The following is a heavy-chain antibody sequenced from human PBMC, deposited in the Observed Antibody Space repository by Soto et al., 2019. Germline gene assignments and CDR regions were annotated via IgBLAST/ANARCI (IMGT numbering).Heavy chain of an antibody. Sequence: GVLRLSCAASGFTFSNAWMSWVRQAPGKGLEWVGRIKSKTDGGTTDYAAPVKGRFTISRDDSKNTLYLQMNSLKAEDTAVYYCTTDRNEIVGATGDYWGQGTLVTVSS. D-gene: IGHD1-26*01. CDR2: IKSKTDGGTT. V-gene: IGHV3-15*01. J-gene: IGHJ4*02. CDR3: TTDRNEIVGATGDY. CDR1: GFTFSNAW.